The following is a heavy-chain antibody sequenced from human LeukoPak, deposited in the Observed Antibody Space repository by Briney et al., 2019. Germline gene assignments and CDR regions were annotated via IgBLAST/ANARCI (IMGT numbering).Heavy chain of an antibody. V-gene: IGHV4-39*07. J-gene: IGHJ6*03. Sequence: SETLSLTCTVSGGSISSSSCYWGWIRQPPGKGREGNGSIYYSGSTYYNPSLKSRVTVAVDTSKNQFSLRLSSVAAADTAVYSCARGVSTHYYYYMDVWGKGTTVTVSS. CDR2: IYYSGST. CDR1: GGSISSSSCY. CDR3: ARGVSTHYYYYMDV.